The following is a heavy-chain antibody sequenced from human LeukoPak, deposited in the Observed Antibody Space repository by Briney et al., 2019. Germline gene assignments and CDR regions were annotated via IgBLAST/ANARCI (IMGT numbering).Heavy chain of an antibody. J-gene: IGHJ4*02. Sequence: GASVKVSCKASGGTFSSYAISWVRQAPGQGLEWMGRIIPIFGTANYAQKFQGRVTITTDESTSTAYMELSSLRSEDTAVYYCARHVSKEGFDYWGQGTLVTVSS. CDR1: GGTFSSYA. CDR2: IIPIFGTA. D-gene: IGHD5/OR15-5a*01. CDR3: ARHVSKEGFDY. V-gene: IGHV1-69*05.